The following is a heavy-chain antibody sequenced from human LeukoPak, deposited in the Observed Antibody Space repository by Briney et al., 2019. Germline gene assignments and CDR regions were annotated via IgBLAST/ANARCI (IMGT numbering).Heavy chain of an antibody. CDR1: GYTFTSYG. CDR2: IIPILGIA. Sequence: ASVKVSCKASGYTFTSYGITWVRQAPGQGLEWMGRIIPILGIANYAQKFQGRVTITADKSTSTAYMELSSLRSEDTAVYYCAREVAVAGTKPIDYWGQGTLVTVSS. V-gene: IGHV1-69*04. CDR3: AREVAVAGTKPIDY. J-gene: IGHJ4*02. D-gene: IGHD6-19*01.